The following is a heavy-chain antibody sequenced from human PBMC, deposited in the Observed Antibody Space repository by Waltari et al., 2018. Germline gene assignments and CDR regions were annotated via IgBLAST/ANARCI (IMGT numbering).Heavy chain of an antibody. CDR2: INHSGRT. CDR1: GGSFSGYY. CDR3: ARGGRRRAAFDI. J-gene: IGHJ3*02. D-gene: IGHD1-1*01. Sequence: QVQLQQWGAGLLKPSETLSLTCAVYGGSFSGYYWSWIRQPPGKGLEWIGEINHSGRTNYNPSPKSRVTRSVDTCKNQFRLKLSAVTAADTAVYYCARGGRRRAAFDIWGQGTMVTVSS. V-gene: IGHV4-34*01.